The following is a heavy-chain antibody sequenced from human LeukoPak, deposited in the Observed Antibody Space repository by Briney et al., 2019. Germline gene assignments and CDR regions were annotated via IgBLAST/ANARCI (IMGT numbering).Heavy chain of an antibody. CDR2: IIPIFGTA. Sequence: SVKVSCKASGGTFSSYAISWVRQAPGQGLEWMGRIIPIFGTANYARKFQGRVTITTDESTSTAYTELSSLRSEDTAVYYCARDYGWSSWYEKEAPYYFDYWGQGTLVTVSS. CDR1: GGTFSSYA. J-gene: IGHJ4*02. CDR3: ARDYGWSSWYEKEAPYYFDY. V-gene: IGHV1-69*05. D-gene: IGHD6-13*01.